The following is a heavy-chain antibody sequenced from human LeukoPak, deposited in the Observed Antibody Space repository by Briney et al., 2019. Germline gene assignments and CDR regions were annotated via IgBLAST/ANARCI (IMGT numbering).Heavy chain of an antibody. Sequence: GGSLRLSCAASGFTFATTWMHWVRQAPGKGLVWVSLINNDGSSTNYAGSVKGRFTISRDNAKNTLYLQMKSLRAEDTAVYYCVIGGTYGSGSWGQGTLVTVSS. V-gene: IGHV3-74*01. CDR2: INNDGSST. CDR3: VIGGTYGSGS. D-gene: IGHD3-10*01. CDR1: GFTFATTW. J-gene: IGHJ4*02.